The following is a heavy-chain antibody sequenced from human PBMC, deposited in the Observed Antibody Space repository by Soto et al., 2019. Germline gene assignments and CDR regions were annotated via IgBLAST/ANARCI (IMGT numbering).Heavy chain of an antibody. J-gene: IGHJ5*02. CDR3: ARGRSFSYDSTPPPMFDP. V-gene: IGHV3-13*01. CDR1: GFAFSTFD. Sequence: GGSLRLSCAGSGFAFSTFDIHWVRQAPGKGLEWVSGIGALSDTFYAASVQGRFTISRQNAKNSVYLQMNSLRAGDTAFYYCARGRSFSYDSTPPPMFDPWGQGTLVTVSS. D-gene: IGHD3-10*01. CDR2: IGALSDT.